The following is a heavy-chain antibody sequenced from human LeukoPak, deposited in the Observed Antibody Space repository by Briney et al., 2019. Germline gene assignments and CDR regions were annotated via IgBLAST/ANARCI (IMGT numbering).Heavy chain of an antibody. J-gene: IGHJ4*02. V-gene: IGHV3-23*01. D-gene: IGHD1-14*01. CDR1: GFTFSNSA. CDR3: AKDRIYLDY. Sequence: PGGSLRLSCAASGFTFSNSAMSWVRQAPGKGLEWVSTISGSGGSTYYADSVKGRFTISRHNSKNTLYLQMNGLRADDTAVYSCAKDRIYLDYWGQGTLVSVSS. CDR2: ISGSGGST.